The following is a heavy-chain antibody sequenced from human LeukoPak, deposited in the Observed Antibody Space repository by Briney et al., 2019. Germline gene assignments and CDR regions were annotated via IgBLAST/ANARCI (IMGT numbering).Heavy chain of an antibody. CDR1: GGSFSGYY. J-gene: IGHJ4*02. CDR2: INHSGST. D-gene: IGHD5-12*01. CDR3: ARAGLRLRYFDY. Sequence: PSETLSLTCAVYGGSFSGYYWSWIRQPPGKGLEWIGEINHSGSTNYNPSLKSRVTISVDTSKNQFSLKLSSVTAADTAVYYCARAGLRLRYFDYWGQGTLVTVSS. V-gene: IGHV4-34*01.